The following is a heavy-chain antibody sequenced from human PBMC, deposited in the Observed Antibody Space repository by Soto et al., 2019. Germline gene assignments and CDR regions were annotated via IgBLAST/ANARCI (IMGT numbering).Heavy chain of an antibody. V-gene: IGHV4-34*01. Sequence: PSETLSLTCAVYGGSFSGYYWSWIRQPPGKGLEWIGEINHSGSTNYNPSLKSRVTISVDTSKNQFSLKLSSVTAADTAVYYCATCSQGELGFLDDWGQGTLVTVSS. CDR3: ATCSQGELGFLDD. CDR1: GGSFSGYY. J-gene: IGHJ4*02. D-gene: IGHD1-26*01. CDR2: INHSGST.